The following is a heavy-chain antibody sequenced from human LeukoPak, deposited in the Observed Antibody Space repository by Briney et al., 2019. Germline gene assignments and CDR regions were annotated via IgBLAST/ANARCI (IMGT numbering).Heavy chain of an antibody. CDR3: AKPPRTYDSSGYPDY. CDR2: ISGSGGST. D-gene: IGHD3-22*01. CDR1: GFTFSSYG. Sequence: GGSLRLSCAASGFTFSSYGMSWVRQAPGKGLEWVSAISGSGGSTYYADSVRGRFTISRDNSKNTLYLQMNSLRAEDTAVYYCAKPPRTYDSSGYPDYWGQGTLVTVSS. J-gene: IGHJ4*02. V-gene: IGHV3-23*01.